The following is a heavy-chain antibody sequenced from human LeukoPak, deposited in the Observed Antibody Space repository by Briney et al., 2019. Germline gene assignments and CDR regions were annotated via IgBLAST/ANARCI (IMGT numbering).Heavy chain of an antibody. V-gene: IGHV1-69*04. D-gene: IGHD4-23*01. J-gene: IGHJ3*02. CDR2: NIPIFGIA. Sequence: GSSVKVSCKASGGTFSSYAISWVRQAPGQGLEWMGRNIPIFGIANYAQKFQGRVTITADKSTSTAYMELSSLRSEDTAVYYCARALTVVTHDAFDIWGQGTMVTVSS. CDR3: ARALTVVTHDAFDI. CDR1: GGTFSSYA.